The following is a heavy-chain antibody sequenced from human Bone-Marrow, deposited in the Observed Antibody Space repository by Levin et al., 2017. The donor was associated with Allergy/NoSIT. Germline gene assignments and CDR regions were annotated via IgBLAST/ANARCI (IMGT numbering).Heavy chain of an antibody. V-gene: IGHV3-9*01. CDR2: INWNSVNI. J-gene: IGHJ3*02. D-gene: IGHD1-26*01. CDR1: GITLGDYP. Sequence: GGSLRLSCVASGITLGDYPMHWVRQLPGEGLEWLSGINWNSVNIDYAGSVKGRFSISRDNARNSLYLQMNSLRPEDTALYFCAKYNSAQDAFDIWGQGTMVTVSS. CDR3: AKYNSAQDAFDI.